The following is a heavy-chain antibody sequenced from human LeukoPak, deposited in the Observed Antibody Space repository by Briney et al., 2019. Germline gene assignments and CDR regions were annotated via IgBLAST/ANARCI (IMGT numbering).Heavy chain of an antibody. V-gene: IGHV4-39*07. CDR1: GGSISRSRDY. CDR2: IYYSGST. J-gene: IGHJ6*03. Sequence: PSETLSLTCTVSGGSISRSRDYWGWIRQPPGKGLEWIGSIYYSGSTYYNPSLKSRVTISGDTSKNRFSLKLSSVTAADTAVYYCAGGHSGYENYYYYYYMDVWGKGTTVTVSS. D-gene: IGHD5-12*01. CDR3: AGGHSGYENYYYYYYMDV.